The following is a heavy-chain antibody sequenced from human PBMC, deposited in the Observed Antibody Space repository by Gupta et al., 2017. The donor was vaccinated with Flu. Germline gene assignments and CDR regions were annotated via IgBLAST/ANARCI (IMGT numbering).Heavy chain of an antibody. D-gene: IGHD2-2*01. V-gene: IGHV2-26*01. CDR3: ARITCSTTSCYVFEGVSNWFDP. Sequence: IRQPPGKALEWLAHIFSNDEKSYSTSLKSRLTISKDTSKSQVVLTMTNMDPVDTATYYCARITCSTTSCYVFEGVSNWFDPWGQGTLVTVSS. CDR2: IFSNDEK. J-gene: IGHJ5*02.